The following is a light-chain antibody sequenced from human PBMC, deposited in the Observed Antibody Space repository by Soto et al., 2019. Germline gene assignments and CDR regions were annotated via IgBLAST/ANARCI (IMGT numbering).Light chain of an antibody. CDR3: QSYADSLSVHYV. CDR2: GNT. Sequence: QSVLTQPPSVSGAPGQRGTISCTGSSSNSGSTYDVQWYQQLPGTAPKLLIHGNTDRPSGVPDRFSGSKSGTSASLAITGLQADDEADYYCQSYADSLSVHYVFGTGTKVTVL. CDR1: SSNSGSTYD. J-gene: IGLJ1*01. V-gene: IGLV1-40*01.